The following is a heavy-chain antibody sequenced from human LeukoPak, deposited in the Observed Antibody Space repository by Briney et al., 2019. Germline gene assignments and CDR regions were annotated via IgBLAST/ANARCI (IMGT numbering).Heavy chain of an antibody. CDR3: AKDIGTNGVCYDY. D-gene: IGHD2-8*01. CDR2: IRYDGSNK. CDR1: GFTFSSYG. Sequence: GGSLRLSCAASGFTFSSYGMHWVRQAPDKGLEWVAFIRYDGSNKYYADSVKGRFTISRDNSKNTLYLQMNSLRDEDTAVYYCAKDIGTNGVCYDYWGQGTLVTVSS. V-gene: IGHV3-30*02. J-gene: IGHJ4*02.